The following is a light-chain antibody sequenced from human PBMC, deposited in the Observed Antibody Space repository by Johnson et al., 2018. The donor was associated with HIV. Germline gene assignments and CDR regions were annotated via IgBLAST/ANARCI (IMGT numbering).Light chain of an antibody. CDR2: EDN. V-gene: IGLV1-51*02. CDR3: GTWDSSLSANV. J-gene: IGLJ1*01. CDR1: SSNIGNNY. Sequence: QAVLTQPPSMSAAPGQRVTISCSGSSSNIGNNYVSWYQQLPGAAPRLLIYEDNKRRSGIPDRFSGSKSGASATLGITGLQTGDEADYYCGTWDSSLSANVFGTGTRVTVL.